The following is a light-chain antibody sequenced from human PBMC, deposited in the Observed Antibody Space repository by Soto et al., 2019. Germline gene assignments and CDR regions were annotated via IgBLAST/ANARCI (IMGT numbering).Light chain of an antibody. CDR3: QQRRDWPLT. V-gene: IGKV3-11*01. Sequence: EIVLTQSPATLSLSPGERATLSCRASQSLNSYLAWFQQKPGQAPRLLIYDASNRATGIPARFSGSGSETDFTLTISILEPADFGVYYCQQRRDWPLTFGGGTKVEIK. CDR1: QSLNSY. J-gene: IGKJ4*01. CDR2: DAS.